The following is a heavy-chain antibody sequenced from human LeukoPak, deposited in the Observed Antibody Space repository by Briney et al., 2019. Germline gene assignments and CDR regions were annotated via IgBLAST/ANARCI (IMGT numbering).Heavy chain of an antibody. CDR1: GYTFTSYD. CDR3: ARDRARGVIHGY. CDR2: MNPNSGNT. D-gene: IGHD3-10*01. Sequence: ASVKASCKASGYTFTSYDINWVRQATGQGLEWMGWMNPNSGNTGYAQKFQGRVTMTRNTSISTAYMELSSLRSEDTAVYYCARDRARGVIHGYWGQGTLVTVSS. J-gene: IGHJ4*02. V-gene: IGHV1-8*01.